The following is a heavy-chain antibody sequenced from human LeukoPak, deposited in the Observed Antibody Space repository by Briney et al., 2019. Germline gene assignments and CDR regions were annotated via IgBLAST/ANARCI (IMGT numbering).Heavy chain of an antibody. CDR2: ISWNSGSI. V-gene: IGHV3-9*01. D-gene: IGHD6-19*01. CDR1: GFIFNNYA. Sequence: GRSLRLSCAGSGFIFNNYAMHWVRQPPGKGLEWVSGISWNSGSIDYADSVKGRFSISRDNAKNSLYLQMNSLRVEDTAFYYCAKDNRRHYTSGPNPDSLHWGQGALVTVSS. J-gene: IGHJ4*02. CDR3: AKDNRRHYTSGPNPDSLH.